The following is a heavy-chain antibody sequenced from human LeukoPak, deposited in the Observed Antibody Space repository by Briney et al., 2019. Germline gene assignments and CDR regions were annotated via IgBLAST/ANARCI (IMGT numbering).Heavy chain of an antibody. CDR2: IYYSGST. J-gene: IGHJ4*02. V-gene: IGHV4-39*01. Sequence: SETLSLTCTISGASISSSSYYWGWIRQPPGKGLEWIGGIYYSGSTYYNPSPKSRVTISMDPSKNQFSLKLRSVTAADTAVYYCTSPYFDYWGQGTLVTVSS. CDR1: GASISSSSYY. CDR3: TSPYFDY.